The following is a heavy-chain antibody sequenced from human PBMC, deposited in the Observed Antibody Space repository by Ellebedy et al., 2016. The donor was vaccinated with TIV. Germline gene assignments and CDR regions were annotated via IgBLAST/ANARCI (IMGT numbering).Heavy chain of an antibody. CDR1: GYTFTSYA. J-gene: IGHJ6*02. D-gene: IGHD3-10*01. CDR3: ARAIRGVWFGEPYYYYGMDV. CDR2: INAGNGNT. Sequence: AASVKVSCKASGYTFTSYAMHWVRQAPGQRLEWMGWINAGNGNTKYSQKFQGRVTITRDTSASTAYMELSSLRSEDTAAYYCARAIRGVWFGEPYYYYGMDVWGQGTTVTVSS. V-gene: IGHV1-3*01.